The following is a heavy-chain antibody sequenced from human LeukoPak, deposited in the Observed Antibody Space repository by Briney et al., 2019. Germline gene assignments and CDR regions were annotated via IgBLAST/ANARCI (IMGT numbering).Heavy chain of an antibody. J-gene: IGHJ4*02. CDR3: ASLKGLFDYFDY. CDR1: GGSFSGYY. D-gene: IGHD3-22*01. V-gene: IGHV3-53*01. Sequence: PSETLSLTCAVYGGSFSGYYWSWIRQAPGKGLEWVSVLYNAGSTYYADSVKGRFTISRDNSKNTLYLQMYSLRAEDTAVYYCASLKGLFDYFDYWGQGILVTVYS. CDR2: LYNAGST.